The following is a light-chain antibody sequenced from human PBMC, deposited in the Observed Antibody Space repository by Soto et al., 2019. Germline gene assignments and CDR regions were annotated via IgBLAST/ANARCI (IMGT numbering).Light chain of an antibody. V-gene: IGKV3-20*01. Sequence: EIVLTQSPGTLSLSPGERATLSCRASQSVSSSYLAWYQQKPGQAPRLLIYGASSRPTGIPYRFSGSVSGTDFTLTSSRLEPEGVAVYSCQPYRGSRLLTFGGGTTVEIK. J-gene: IGKJ4*01. CDR1: QSVSSSY. CDR3: QPYRGSRLLT. CDR2: GAS.